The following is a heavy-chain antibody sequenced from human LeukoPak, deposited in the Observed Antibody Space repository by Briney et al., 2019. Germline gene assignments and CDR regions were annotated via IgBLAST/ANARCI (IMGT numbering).Heavy chain of an antibody. Sequence: SETLSLTCAVYGGSFSGYYWSWIRQPPGKGLEWIGYIYYSGSTNYNPSLKSRVTISVDTSKNQFSLKLSSVTAADTAVYYCARVRTGGGNSKYYFDYWGQGTLVTVSS. D-gene: IGHD4-23*01. V-gene: IGHV4-59*01. J-gene: IGHJ4*02. CDR2: IYYSGST. CDR1: GGSFSGYY. CDR3: ARVRTGGGNSKYYFDY.